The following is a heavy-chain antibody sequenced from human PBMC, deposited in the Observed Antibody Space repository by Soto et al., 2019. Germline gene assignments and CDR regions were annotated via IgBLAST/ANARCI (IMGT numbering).Heavy chain of an antibody. Sequence: ASVKVSCKASGYTFTSYYMHWVRQAPGQGLEWMGIINPSGGSTSYAQKFQGRVTMTRDTSTSTVYMELSSLRSEDTAMYYCARDPGGTTGIDYWGQGTLVTVSS. D-gene: IGHD1-1*01. CDR2: INPSGGST. V-gene: IGHV1-46*03. CDR1: GYTFTSYY. J-gene: IGHJ4*02. CDR3: ARDPGGTTGIDY.